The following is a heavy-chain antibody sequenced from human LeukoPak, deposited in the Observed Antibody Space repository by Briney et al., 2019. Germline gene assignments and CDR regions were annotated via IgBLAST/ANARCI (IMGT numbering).Heavy chain of an antibody. CDR1: GFTFSSYW. V-gene: IGHV3-74*01. D-gene: IGHD6-13*01. CDR3: AKEPAAAGTRYYYYYYMDV. CDR2: INSDGSST. Sequence: GGSLRLSCAASGFTFSSYWMHWVRQAPGKGLVWVSRINSDGSSTSYADSVKGRFTISRDNAKNTLYLQMNSLRAEDTAVYYCAKEPAAAGTRYYYYYYMDVWGKGTTVTISS. J-gene: IGHJ6*03.